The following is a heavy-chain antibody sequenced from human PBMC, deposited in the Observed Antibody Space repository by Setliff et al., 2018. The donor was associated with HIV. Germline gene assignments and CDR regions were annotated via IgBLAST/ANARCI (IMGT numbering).Heavy chain of an antibody. D-gene: IGHD3-22*01. CDR3: ARDRIPSKWLLESDY. Sequence: SETLSLTCTVSEGYITGYYWTWIRQPPGRGLEWIGYIFYSGTTKFNPSLKSRAAISVDSSNNQFSLKMTSVTAADTAVYFCARDRIPSKWLLESDYWGQGTLVTVSS. V-gene: IGHV4-59*01. CDR2: IFYSGTT. CDR1: EGYITGYY. J-gene: IGHJ4*02.